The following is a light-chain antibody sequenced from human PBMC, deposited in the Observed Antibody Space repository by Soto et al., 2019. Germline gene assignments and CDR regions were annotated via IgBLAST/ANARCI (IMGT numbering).Light chain of an antibody. Sequence: AIHLTQSPSSLSATVGDSVTITCRASQGIARALAWYQQKPGKAPKVLIYAASSLESGVPLRFSGNGSGTEFTLTISSLQPDDFATYYCQQYSSNSFFGGGTKVEIK. CDR2: AAS. CDR1: QGIARA. J-gene: IGKJ4*01. CDR3: QQYSSNSF. V-gene: IGKV1-13*02.